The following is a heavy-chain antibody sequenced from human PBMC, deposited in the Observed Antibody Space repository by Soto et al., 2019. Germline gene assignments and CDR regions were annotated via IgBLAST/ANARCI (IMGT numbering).Heavy chain of an antibody. CDR1: GYTFTSYG. CDR3: ARVFSSGWPGYTTLPDY. V-gene: IGHV1-18*01. J-gene: IGHJ4*02. Sequence: ASVKVSCKASGYTFTSYGISWVRQAPGQGLERMGWISAYNGNTNYAQKLQGRVTMTTDTSTSTAYMELRSLRSDDTAVYYCARVFSSGWPGYTTLPDYWGQGTLVTVSS. CDR2: ISAYNGNT. D-gene: IGHD6-19*01.